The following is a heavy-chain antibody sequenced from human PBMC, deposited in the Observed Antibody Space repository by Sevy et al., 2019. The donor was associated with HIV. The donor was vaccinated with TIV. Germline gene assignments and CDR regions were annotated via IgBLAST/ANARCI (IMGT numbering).Heavy chain of an antibody. J-gene: IGHJ6*01. CDR2: IYFSGST. Sequence: SETLSLTCTVSGDSISNYYWTWIRQPPGKGLEWIGYIYFSGSTDYNPSLKSRVSISVDTSKNQFSLKLSSVTAADTAVYYCARDGYSYGYPYYYYGMDVWGQGTTVTVSS. V-gene: IGHV4-59*01. CDR3: ARDGYSYGYPYYYYGMDV. D-gene: IGHD5-18*01. CDR1: GDSISNYY.